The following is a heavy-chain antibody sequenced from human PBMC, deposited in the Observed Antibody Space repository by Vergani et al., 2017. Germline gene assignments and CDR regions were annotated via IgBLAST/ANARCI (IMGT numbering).Heavy chain of an antibody. CDR1: GFTFSSHA. V-gene: IGHV3-23*01. D-gene: IGHD5-24*01. CDR2: IKNTGDST. CDR3: GRGGDNYN. Sequence: EVQLLQSEGAVVQPGGSLRLSCVASGFTFSSHAMSWVRQGQGQGLEWVSSIKNTGDSTHYADSVKGRFTISRDNTKNTLYLQMNSLRDEDTAVYYCGRGGDNYNWGQGTLVTVSS. J-gene: IGHJ4*02.